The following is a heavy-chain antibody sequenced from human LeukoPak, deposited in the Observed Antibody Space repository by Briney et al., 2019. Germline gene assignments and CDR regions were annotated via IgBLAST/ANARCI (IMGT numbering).Heavy chain of an antibody. CDR1: GGSLSSRSYY. V-gene: IGHV4-39*01. D-gene: IGHD3-10*02. Sequence: SETLSLTCTVSGGSLSSRSYYWGWLRQPPGKWLEWLASIFYSGSTYHNPSLTSRVTISVDTSKGQFSLKLSSVTAADTAVYFCARHPLKAYVSDWFDPWGQGTLVTVAS. CDR2: IFYSGST. CDR3: ARHPLKAYVSDWFDP. J-gene: IGHJ5*02.